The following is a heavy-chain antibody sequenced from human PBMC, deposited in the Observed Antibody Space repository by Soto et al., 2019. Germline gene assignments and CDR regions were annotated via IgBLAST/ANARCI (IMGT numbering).Heavy chain of an antibody. CDR1: GYTFTNYA. CDR3: ARELPPIDY. V-gene: IGHV1-18*01. Sequence: QVQLVQSGAEVKKPGASVTVYCKASGYTFTNYATTWVRQAPGQGLEWMGWISAYNGNTYYAQKLQGRVTMTTDTSTSTAYMELRSLRSDDTAVYYCARELPPIDYWGQGTLVTVSS. J-gene: IGHJ4*02. D-gene: IGHD3-10*01. CDR2: ISAYNGNT.